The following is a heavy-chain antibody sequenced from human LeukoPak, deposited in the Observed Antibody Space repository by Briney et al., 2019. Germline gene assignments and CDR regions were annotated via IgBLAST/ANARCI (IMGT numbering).Heavy chain of an antibody. J-gene: IGHJ3*02. CDR2: IDPSDSYT. V-gene: IGHV5-10-1*04. CDR1: GYSFSSYW. Sequence: GESLKISCKGSGYSFSSYWINWVRQMPGKGLEWMGRIDPSDSYTNYNPSFQGQVNISADKSISTAYVQWSSLKASDTAMYYCARGRGKFDIWGQGTMVTVSS. CDR3: ARGRGKFDI.